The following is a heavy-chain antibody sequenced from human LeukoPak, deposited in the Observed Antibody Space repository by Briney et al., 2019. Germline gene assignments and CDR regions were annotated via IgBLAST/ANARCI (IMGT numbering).Heavy chain of an antibody. V-gene: IGHV4-30-4*08. CDR3: ARGYYMDA. Sequence: SQTLSLTCTVSGGSISSGDSYWSWIRQPPGEGLEWIGYVSYSGSTYYNPSLKSRLTISMDTSNNQFSLNLRSVTAADTAVYYCARGYYMDAWGKGTTVTVSS. CDR2: VSYSGST. CDR1: GGSISSGDSY. J-gene: IGHJ6*03.